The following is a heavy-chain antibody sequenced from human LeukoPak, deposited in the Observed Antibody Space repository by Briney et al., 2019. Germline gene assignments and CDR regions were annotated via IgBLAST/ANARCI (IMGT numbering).Heavy chain of an antibody. J-gene: IGHJ4*02. D-gene: IGHD2-2*01. Sequence: SVKAPCKASGGTFSSYAISWVRQAPGQGLEWMGGIIPIFGTANYAQKFQGRVTITADESTSSAYMELSSLRSEDTAVYYCARDLTSHYFDYWGQGTLVTVSS. V-gene: IGHV1-69*13. CDR2: IIPIFGTA. CDR1: GGTFSSYA. CDR3: ARDLTSHYFDY.